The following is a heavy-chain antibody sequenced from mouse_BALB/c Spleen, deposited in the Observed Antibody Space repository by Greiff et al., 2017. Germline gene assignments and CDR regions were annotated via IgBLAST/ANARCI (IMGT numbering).Heavy chain of an antibody. V-gene: IGHV2-6-7*01. Sequence: QVQLQQSGPGLVAPSQSLSITCTVSGFSLTGYGVNWVRQPPGKGLEWLGMIWGDGSTDYNSALKSRLSISKDNSKSQVFLKMNSLQTDDTARYYCARNPSYYAMDYWGQGTSVTVSS. CDR1: GFSLTGYG. CDR2: IWGDGST. CDR3: ARNPSYYAMDY. J-gene: IGHJ4*01.